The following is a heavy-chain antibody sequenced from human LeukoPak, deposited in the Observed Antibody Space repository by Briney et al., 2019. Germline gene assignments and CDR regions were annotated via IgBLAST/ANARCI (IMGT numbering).Heavy chain of an antibody. V-gene: IGHV4-4*02. CDR2: IYHSGST. J-gene: IGHJ4*02. CDR3: ARTPVGGFDY. Sequence: SETLSLTCAVSGGSISSNNWWSWVRQPPGKGLEWIGSIYHSGSTNYNPSLKSRVTISVDTSENQFSLKLSSVTAADTAVYYCARTPVGGFDYWGQGTLVTVSS. D-gene: IGHD3-16*01. CDR1: GGSISSNNW.